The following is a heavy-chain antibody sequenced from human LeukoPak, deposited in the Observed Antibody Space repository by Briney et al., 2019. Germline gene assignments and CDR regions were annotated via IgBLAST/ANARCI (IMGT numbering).Heavy chain of an antibody. CDR2: ISFSGDSI. V-gene: IGHV3-23*01. D-gene: IGHD5-24*01. CDR3: ARDIQLST. Sequence: PGGSLTLSCTASGFTFSDYAITWVRQAPGKGLEWVSLISFSGDSIYYADSVRGRFTISRDNSKDTLYLQMNSLRAEDTAIYYCARDIQLSTWGLGTMVTVSS. CDR1: GFTFSDYA. J-gene: IGHJ3*01.